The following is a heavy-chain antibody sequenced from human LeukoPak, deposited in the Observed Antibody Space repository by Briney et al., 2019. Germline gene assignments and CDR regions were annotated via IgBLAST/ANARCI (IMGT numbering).Heavy chain of an antibody. CDR1: GGSFSGYY. Sequence: SETLSLTCAVYGGSFSGYYWSWIRQPPGKGLEWIGEINHSGSTNYNPSLKSRVTISVDTSKNQFSLKLSSVTAADTAVYYCARPFLEWFPGEAFDIWGQGTMVTVSS. CDR3: ARPFLEWFPGEAFDI. J-gene: IGHJ3*02. CDR2: INHSGST. D-gene: IGHD3-3*01. V-gene: IGHV4-34*01.